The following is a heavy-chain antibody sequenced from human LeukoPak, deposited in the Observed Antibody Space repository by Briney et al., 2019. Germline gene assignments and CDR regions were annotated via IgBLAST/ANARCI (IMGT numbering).Heavy chain of an antibody. CDR1: GFTFSSYA. D-gene: IGHD3-3*01. Sequence: GGSLRLSCAASGFTFSSYAMSWVRQAPGKGLEWVSAISGSGGSTYYADSVKGRFTISRDNSKNTLYLQMNSLRAGDTAVYYCASPAGFLEWLLYVWGQGTTVTVSS. V-gene: IGHV3-23*01. CDR2: ISGSGGST. J-gene: IGHJ6*02. CDR3: ASPAGFLEWLLYV.